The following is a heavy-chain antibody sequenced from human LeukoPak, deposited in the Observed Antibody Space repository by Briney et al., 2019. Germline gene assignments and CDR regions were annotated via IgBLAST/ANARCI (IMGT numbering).Heavy chain of an antibody. Sequence: GGSLRLSCAASGFTFSSYAMHWVRQAPGKGLEWVAVISYDGSNKYYADSVKGRFTISRDNPKNTLYLQMNSLRAEDTAVYYCARAAAGTFYYWGQGTLVTVSS. CDR2: ISYDGSNK. V-gene: IGHV3-30-3*01. J-gene: IGHJ4*02. D-gene: IGHD6-13*01. CDR3: ARAAAGTFYY. CDR1: GFTFSSYA.